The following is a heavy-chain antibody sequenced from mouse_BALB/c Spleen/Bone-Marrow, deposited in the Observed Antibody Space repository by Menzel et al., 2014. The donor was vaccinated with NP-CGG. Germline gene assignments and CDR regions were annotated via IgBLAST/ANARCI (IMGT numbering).Heavy chain of an antibody. CDR3: AREFGNYFDY. D-gene: IGHD2-10*02. CDR2: INPYTGYT. Sequence: QVKLQQSTAELARPGASVKMSCKASGYTFTSYTMHWVKQRPGQGLEWIGFINPYTGYTDYNQKFKDKTALTADKSSSTAYMQLNSLTSEDSAVYHCAREFGNYFDYWGQGTTLTVSS. J-gene: IGHJ2*01. CDR1: GYTFTSYT. V-gene: IGHV1-4*02.